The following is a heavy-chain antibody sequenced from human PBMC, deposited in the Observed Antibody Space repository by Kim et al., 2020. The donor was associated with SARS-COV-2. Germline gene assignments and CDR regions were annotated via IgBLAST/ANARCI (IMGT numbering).Heavy chain of an antibody. J-gene: IGHJ3*01. Sequence: GGSLRLSCAASGFTFSSYWMHWVRQAPGKGLVWVARINNNGGTITYADSVKGRFTISRDNAKNRLYLQMNSLRPEDTGVYYCTTLDGSGYVVDVWGQGTMVTVSP. V-gene: IGHV3-74*01. D-gene: IGHD3-22*01. CDR3: TTLDGSGYVVDV. CDR2: INNNGGTI. CDR1: GFTFSSYW.